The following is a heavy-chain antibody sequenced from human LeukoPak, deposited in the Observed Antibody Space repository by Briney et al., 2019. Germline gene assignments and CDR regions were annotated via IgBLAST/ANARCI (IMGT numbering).Heavy chain of an antibody. D-gene: IGHD3-22*01. CDR2: FSHSGST. CDR1: GGSINSGGYY. Sequence: SETLSLTCTVSGGSINSGGYYWTWLRQPPGEGLEWIAYFSHSGSTFYNPSLKSRVTISVDTSKNQFSLKLSSVTAADTAVYYCARDLGYYYDSRNNWFDPWGQGTLVNVSS. CDR3: ARDLGYYYDSRNNWFDP. V-gene: IGHV4-30-2*05. J-gene: IGHJ5*02.